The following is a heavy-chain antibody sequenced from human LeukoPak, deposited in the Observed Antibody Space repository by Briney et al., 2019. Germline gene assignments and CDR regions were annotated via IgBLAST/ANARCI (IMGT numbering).Heavy chain of an antibody. V-gene: IGHV4-34*01. CDR2: INHSGST. CDR1: GGSSSGYY. Sequence: PSETLSLTCAVYGGSSSGYYWSWIRQPPGKGLEWIGEINHSGSTNYNASLKSRVTISVDTSKNQFSLKLSSVTAADTAVYYCARVEVMGYSYGSRWFDPWGQGTLVTVSS. D-gene: IGHD5-18*01. CDR3: ARVEVMGYSYGSRWFDP. J-gene: IGHJ5*02.